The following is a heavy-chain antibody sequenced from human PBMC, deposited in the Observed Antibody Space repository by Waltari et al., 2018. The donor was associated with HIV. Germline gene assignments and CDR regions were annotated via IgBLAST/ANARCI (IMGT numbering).Heavy chain of an antibody. Sequence: QLQLQEAGPGLVKPSETLSLTCTVSGGPINSSRYYWGLIRQPPGEGLEWIGTMFYSGSSYFNPSLKSRVTISVDTSRNQFSLKLISLTAADTAVYYCATGMFTSGYYYAPFDYWGQGNLVTVSS. V-gene: IGHV4-39*01. D-gene: IGHD3-22*01. CDR3: ATGMFTSGYYYAPFDY. J-gene: IGHJ4*02. CDR2: MFYSGSS. CDR1: GGPINSSRYY.